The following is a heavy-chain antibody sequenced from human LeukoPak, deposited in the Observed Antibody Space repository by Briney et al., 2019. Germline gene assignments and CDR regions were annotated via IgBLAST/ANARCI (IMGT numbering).Heavy chain of an antibody. V-gene: IGHV4-34*01. J-gene: IGHJ4*02. D-gene: IGHD4-17*01. Sequence: PSETLSLTCAVYGGSFSGYYWSWIRQPPGKGLEWIGEINHSGSTNFNPSLKSRVTISVDTSKNQFSLKLSSVTAADTAVYYCARERVYGDYVGNYFDYWGQGTLVTVSS. CDR1: GGSFSGYY. CDR2: INHSGST. CDR3: ARERVYGDYVGNYFDY.